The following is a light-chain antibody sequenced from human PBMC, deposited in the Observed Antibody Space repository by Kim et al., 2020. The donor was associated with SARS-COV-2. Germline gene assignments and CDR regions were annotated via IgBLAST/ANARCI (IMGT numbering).Light chain of an antibody. J-gene: IGKJ2*01. Sequence: DIVMTQSPDSLAVSLGERATINCKSSQTILYNSGNKNYLAWYQQKPGQPPKLLIYWASARESGVPDRFSGSGSGTDFTLTISSLQAEDVAVYYCQQYYTTPYTFGQGTKLEI. CDR2: WAS. CDR3: QQYYTTPYT. V-gene: IGKV4-1*01. CDR1: QTILYNSGNKNY.